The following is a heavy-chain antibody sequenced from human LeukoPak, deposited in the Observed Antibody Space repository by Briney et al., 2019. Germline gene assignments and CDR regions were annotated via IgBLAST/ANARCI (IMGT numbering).Heavy chain of an antibody. Sequence: GASVKVSCKTSGYTFTDYYLHWVRQAPGQGFEWMGWINPNSGDTNYAQKFQGRVTMTRDTSISTAHMEMSRLRSDDTAVYYCARAKFLYCSSTTCLFDYWGQGSLVSV. V-gene: IGHV1-2*02. CDR3: ARAKFLYCSSTTCLFDY. CDR2: INPNSGDT. J-gene: IGHJ4*02. CDR1: GYTFTDYY. D-gene: IGHD2-2*01.